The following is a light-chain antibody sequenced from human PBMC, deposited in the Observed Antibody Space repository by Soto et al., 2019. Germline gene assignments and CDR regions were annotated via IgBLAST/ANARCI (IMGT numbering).Light chain of an antibody. V-gene: IGKV3-20*01. J-gene: IGKJ5*01. CDR2: DAS. CDR1: QSVSSY. Sequence: IVLTQSPATLYFSAGERGSLSCSASQSVSSYLAWYQQKPGQAPRLLIYDASNRATGIPARFSGSGSGTDFTLTISRLEPEDFAVYYCQQYGSSPLITFGKGQRVEIK. CDR3: QQYGSSPLIT.